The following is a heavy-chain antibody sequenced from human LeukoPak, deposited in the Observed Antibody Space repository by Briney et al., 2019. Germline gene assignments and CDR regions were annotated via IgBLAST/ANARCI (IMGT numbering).Heavy chain of an antibody. Sequence: PGGSLRLSCAASTFTFSSSTMNWVRQAPGKGLEWVSSISSSSSYINYADSVKGRFTISRDNAKNSLYLQMNSLRAEDTAVYYCAREYNSPNRFDYWGQGTLVTGSS. CDR3: AREYNSPNRFDY. V-gene: IGHV3-21*01. CDR1: TFTFSSST. D-gene: IGHD1-20*01. CDR2: ISSSSSYI. J-gene: IGHJ4*02.